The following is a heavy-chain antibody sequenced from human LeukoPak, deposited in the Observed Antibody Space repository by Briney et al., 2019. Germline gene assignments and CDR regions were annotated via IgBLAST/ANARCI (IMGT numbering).Heavy chain of an antibody. V-gene: IGHV3-74*01. D-gene: IGHD3-3*01. CDR2: INSDGSGT. CDR1: GFTFSNYW. J-gene: IGHJ4*02. Sequence: GESLRLSCTASGFTFSNYWMHWVRQAPGKGLVWVSHINSDGSGTNHADSVKGRFTISRDHTKNTVYLQMNSLRVEDTALYYCVRGGYDLWDFWGQGTLVTVSS. CDR3: VRGGYDLWDF.